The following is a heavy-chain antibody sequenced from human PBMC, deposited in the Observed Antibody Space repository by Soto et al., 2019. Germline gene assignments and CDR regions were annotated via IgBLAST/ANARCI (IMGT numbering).Heavy chain of an antibody. J-gene: IGHJ5*02. CDR2: VYSSGGT. Sequence: PSETLSLTCTVSGGSMSSYYWTWIRQPAGKGLEWIGRVYSSGGTHYNPSLKSRVTISLDTSKNQFSLRLLSVTGADTAVYYCARGKRFSDWFDPWGQGTLVTVSS. D-gene: IGHD3-3*01. CDR3: ARGKRFSDWFDP. V-gene: IGHV4-4*07. CDR1: GGSMSSYY.